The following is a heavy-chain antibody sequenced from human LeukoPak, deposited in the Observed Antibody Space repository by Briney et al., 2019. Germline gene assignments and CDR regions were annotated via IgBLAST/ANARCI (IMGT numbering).Heavy chain of an antibody. D-gene: IGHD4-17*01. J-gene: IGHJ6*04. CDR1: GYSITSGYF. CDR3: ARVGTVNYYYGMDV. Sequence: SETVSLTCTVSGYSITSGYFWGWIRQPPGKGLEWIGRIYHSGSTNYNSSLKSRVTISVDTSKNQIPLKLNSVTAADTAVYYCARVGTVNYYYGMDVWGKGTTVTVSS. V-gene: IGHV4-38-2*02. CDR2: IYHSGST.